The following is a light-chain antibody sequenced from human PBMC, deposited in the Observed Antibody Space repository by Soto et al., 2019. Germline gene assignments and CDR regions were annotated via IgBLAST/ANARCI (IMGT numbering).Light chain of an antibody. V-gene: IGKV1-39*01. CDR1: QSISDY. J-gene: IGKJ3*01. Sequence: DIQMTQSPFSLSASLGDRVTITCRASQSISDYLNWYQQKPGKGPKLLIFAASSLQVGVTSRFSGSGSGTDFTLAISSLQPEDFATYFCQQGHSAPFTFGPGTTVDIK. CDR3: QQGHSAPFT. CDR2: AAS.